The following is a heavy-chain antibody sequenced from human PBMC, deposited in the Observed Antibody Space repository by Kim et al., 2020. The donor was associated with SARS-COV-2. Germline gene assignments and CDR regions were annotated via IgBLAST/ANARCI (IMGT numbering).Heavy chain of an antibody. CDR3: ARERKYYDILTGYYAVDY. Sequence: KGRFTISRDNSKNTLYLQMNSLRAEDTGVYYCARERKYYDILTGYYAVDYWGQGTLVTVSS. D-gene: IGHD3-9*01. V-gene: IGHV3-53*01. J-gene: IGHJ4*02.